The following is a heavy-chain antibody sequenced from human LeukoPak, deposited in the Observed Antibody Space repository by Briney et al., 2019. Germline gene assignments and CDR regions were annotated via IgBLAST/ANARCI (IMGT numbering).Heavy chain of an antibody. Sequence: PGGSLRLSCAASGFTFSSYAMSWVRQAPGKGLEWVSAISGSGGSTYYADSVKGRFTISRDNSKNTLYLQMNSLRAEDTAVYYCARDGSGSYYPPYYYYYYYMDVWGKGTTVTVSS. D-gene: IGHD3-10*01. V-gene: IGHV3-23*01. CDR2: ISGSGGST. J-gene: IGHJ6*03. CDR1: GFTFSSYA. CDR3: ARDGSGSYYPPYYYYYYYMDV.